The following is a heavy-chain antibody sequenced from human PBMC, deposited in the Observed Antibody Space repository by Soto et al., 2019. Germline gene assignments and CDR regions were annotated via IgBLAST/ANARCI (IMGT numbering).Heavy chain of an antibody. Sequence: QVQLVESGGGVVQPGRSLRLSCAASGFTFSSYGMHWVRQAPGKGLEWVAVISYDGSNKYYADTVKGRFTISRDNSMNTLDLQMSSLGSEDTAVYYCAKEGGYYVSGSYSVGENYYGMDVWGQGTTVTVSS. CDR3: AKEGGYYVSGSYSVGENYYGMDV. J-gene: IGHJ6*02. CDR2: ISYDGSNK. D-gene: IGHD3-10*01. CDR1: GFTFSSYG. V-gene: IGHV3-30*18.